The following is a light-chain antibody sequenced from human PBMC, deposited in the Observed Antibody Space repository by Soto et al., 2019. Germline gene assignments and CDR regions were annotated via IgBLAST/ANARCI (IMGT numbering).Light chain of an antibody. Sequence: QSALTQPASVSGSPGQSITNSCTGTSSDVGAYKYVSWYQQHPGKAPKLMIYEVSNRPSGVSNRFSGSKSGNTASVTISGLQAEDEADYYCSSYTSTNTQVFGTGTKVT. J-gene: IGLJ1*01. CDR3: SSYTSTNTQV. CDR1: SSDVGAYKY. CDR2: EVS. V-gene: IGLV2-14*01.